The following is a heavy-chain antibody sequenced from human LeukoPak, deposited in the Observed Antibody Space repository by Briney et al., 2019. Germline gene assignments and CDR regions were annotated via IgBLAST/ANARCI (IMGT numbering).Heavy chain of an antibody. V-gene: IGHV1-69*04. CDR3: AREDYYYAAGWAYYYYGMDV. CDR1: GGTFSSYA. CDR2: IIPILGIA. J-gene: IGHJ6*02. D-gene: IGHD3-10*01. Sequence: SVKVSCKASGGTFSSYAISWVRQAPGQGLEWMGRIIPILGIANYAQKFQGRVTITADKSTSTAYMELSSLRSEDTAVYYCAREDYYYAAGWAYYYYGMDVWGQGTTVTVSS.